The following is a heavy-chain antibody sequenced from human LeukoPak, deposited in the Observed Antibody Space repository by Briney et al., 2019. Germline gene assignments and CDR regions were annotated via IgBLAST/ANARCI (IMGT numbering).Heavy chain of an antibody. J-gene: IGHJ4*02. CDR1: GYTFTSYA. CDR3: AREGWGTNVYFDY. CDR2: SNAGNGNT. Sequence: GASVKVSCKASGYTFTSYAMPWVRQAPGQRLEWMGWSNAGNGNTKYSQEFQGRVTITRDTSASTAYMELSSLRSEDMAVYYCAREGWGTNVYFDYWGQGTLVTVSS. V-gene: IGHV1-3*02. D-gene: IGHD2-8*02.